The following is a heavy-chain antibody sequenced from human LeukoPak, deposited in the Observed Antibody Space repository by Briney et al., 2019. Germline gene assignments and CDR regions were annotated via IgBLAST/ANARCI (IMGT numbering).Heavy chain of an antibody. CDR2: ISGSGGSA. J-gene: IGHJ4*02. Sequence: GGSLRPSCEASGFTFSSYGMSWVRQAPGRGREWVSAISGSGGSAYHADSVKGRFTISRDNSKNTLYLQMNSLRAEDTAVYFCAKYVYSSAWYASNDYWGQGTLVTVSS. D-gene: IGHD6-19*01. CDR1: GFTFSSYG. V-gene: IGHV3-23*01. CDR3: AKYVYSSAWYASNDY.